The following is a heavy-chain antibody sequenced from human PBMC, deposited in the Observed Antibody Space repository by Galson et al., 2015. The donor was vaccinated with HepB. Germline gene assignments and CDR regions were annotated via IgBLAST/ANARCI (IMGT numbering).Heavy chain of an antibody. CDR1: GYTFASYY. Sequence: SVKVSCKASGYTFASYYMHWVRQAPGQGLEWMGIINPSGGSTSYAQKFQGRVTMTRDTSTSTVYMELSSLRSEDTAVYYCARDRTGYDFWSGYYTHDAFDIWGQGTMVTVSS. D-gene: IGHD3-3*01. CDR2: INPSGGST. J-gene: IGHJ3*02. CDR3: ARDRTGYDFWSGYYTHDAFDI. V-gene: IGHV1-46*01.